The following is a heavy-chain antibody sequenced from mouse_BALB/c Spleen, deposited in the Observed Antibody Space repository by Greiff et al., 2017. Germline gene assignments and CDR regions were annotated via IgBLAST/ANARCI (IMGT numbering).Heavy chain of an antibody. CDR3: ARSWGLYAMDY. V-gene: IGHV1-7*01. Sequence: VQRVESGAELAKPGASVKMSCKASGYTFTSYWMHWVKQRPGQGLEWIGYINPSTGYTEYNQKFKDKATLTADKSSSTAYMQLSSLTSEDSAVYYCARSWGLYAMDYWGQGTSVTVSS. J-gene: IGHJ4*01. CDR1: GYTFTSYW. CDR2: INPSTGYT.